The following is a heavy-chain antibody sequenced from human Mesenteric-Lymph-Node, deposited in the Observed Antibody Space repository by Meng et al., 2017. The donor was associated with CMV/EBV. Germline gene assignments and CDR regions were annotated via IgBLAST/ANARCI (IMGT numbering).Heavy chain of an antibody. V-gene: IGHV3-30*02. D-gene: IGHD1-26*01. J-gene: IGHJ4*02. Sequence: GGSLRLSCAASGFIFSYYGMHWVRQAPGKGLDWVAFIRTDGSSKYYRDSVKGRFTISRDNSRNTLYLQMNSLRAEDTAVYFCGKVVRDGELGDYWGQGTLVTVSS. CDR3: GKVVRDGELGDY. CDR1: GFIFSYYG. CDR2: IRTDGSSK.